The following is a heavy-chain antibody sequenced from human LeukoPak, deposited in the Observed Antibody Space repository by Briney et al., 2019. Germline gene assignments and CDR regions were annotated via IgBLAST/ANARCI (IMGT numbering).Heavy chain of an antibody. CDR1: GFSFSSYY. D-gene: IGHD4-17*01. CDR3: ARDRTTRAFDI. Sequence: GGSLRLSCAASGFSFSSYYMSWVRQAPGKGPEWVALINPDGNERYYVDSVKGRFTISRDNAKNSLYLQMNSLRAEDTAVYYCARDRTTRAFDIWGQGTMVTVSS. V-gene: IGHV3-7*03. J-gene: IGHJ3*02. CDR2: INPDGNER.